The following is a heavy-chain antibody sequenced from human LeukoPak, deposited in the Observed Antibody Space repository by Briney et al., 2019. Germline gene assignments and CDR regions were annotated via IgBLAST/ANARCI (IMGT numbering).Heavy chain of an antibody. D-gene: IGHD3-10*01. CDR2: IYYSGST. CDR3: ARVGGSGSYLHWFDP. J-gene: IGHJ5*02. Sequence: GSLRLSCAASGFTFSSYAMSWIRQPPGKGLEWIGYIYYSGSTNYNPSLKSRVTISVDTSKNQFSLKLSSVTAADTAVYYCARVGGSGSYLHWFDPWGQGTLVTVSS. CDR1: GFTFSSYA. V-gene: IGHV4-59*01.